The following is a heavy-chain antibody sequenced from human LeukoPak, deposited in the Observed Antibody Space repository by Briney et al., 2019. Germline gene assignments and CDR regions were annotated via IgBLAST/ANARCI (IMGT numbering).Heavy chain of an antibody. CDR1: GYSISSSYY. V-gene: IGHV4-38-2*02. D-gene: IGHD5-24*01. J-gene: IGHJ5*02. CDR2: IYHSGNT. Sequence: PSETLSLTCTVSGYSISSSYYWGWIRQPPGKGLEWIGGIYHSGNTYYNPSLKSRATISLDTSKNKFSLKLSPVTAADTAVYYCARVIWRWLQFSWFDPWGRGTLVTVSS. CDR3: ARVIWRWLQFSWFDP.